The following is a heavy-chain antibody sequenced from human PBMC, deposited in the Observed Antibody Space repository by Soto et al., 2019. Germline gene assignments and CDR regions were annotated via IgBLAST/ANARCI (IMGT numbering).Heavy chain of an antibody. CDR3: ATVRHLPRLHAS. CDR2: TFYRSNGNY. Sequence: SKTLSLTCAISGDSFSSNVAALPWIRQSPSRGLEWLGRTFYRSNGNYNYAVSVTGRMTIEPDTSRHQFSLELYSGTPEDAPLYFCATVRHLPRLHASGGQGTMVIAAS. CDR1: GDSFSSNVAA. V-gene: IGHV6-1*01. J-gene: IGHJ4*02. D-gene: IGHD6-25*01.